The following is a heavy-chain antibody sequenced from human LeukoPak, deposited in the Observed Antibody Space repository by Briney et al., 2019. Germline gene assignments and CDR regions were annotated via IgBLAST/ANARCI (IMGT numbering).Heavy chain of an antibody. J-gene: IGHJ4*02. V-gene: IGHV1-2*02. CDR3: AREPTLITIFGVGSFDY. D-gene: IGHD3-3*01. CDR2: INPNSGGT. CDR1: GYTFTGYY. Sequence: ASVKVSCKASGYTFTGYYMHWVRQAPGQGLEWMGWINPNSGGTNYAQKFQGRVTMTRDTSISTAYMELSRLRSDDTAVYYCAREPTLITIFGVGSFDYWGQGTLVTASS.